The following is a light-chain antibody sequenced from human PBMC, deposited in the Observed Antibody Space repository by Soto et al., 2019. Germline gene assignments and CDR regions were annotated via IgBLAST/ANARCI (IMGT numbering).Light chain of an antibody. V-gene: IGLV1-40*01. CDR1: SSNIGAGYA. CDR2: DNT. CDR3: QSYDNSLNGWV. J-gene: IGLJ3*02. Sequence: QSVLTQPPSVSGAPGQRVTISCTGSSSNIGAGYAVHWYQQFPGTAPRLLIYDNTNRHSGVPGRFSGARSATSVSLAITGLQAEDEADYYCQSYDNSLNGWVFGGGTKLTVL.